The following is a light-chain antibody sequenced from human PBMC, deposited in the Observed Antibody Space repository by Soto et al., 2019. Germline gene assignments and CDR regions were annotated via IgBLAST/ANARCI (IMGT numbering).Light chain of an antibody. CDR1: QGIRGD. Sequence: AIQMTQSPSSLSASLGDRVTITCRASQGIRGDLGWYQQKPGKAPKLLISATSTLQSGVPSRFSGRGSGTNFTPTISSLQPEDFATYYCIQDFISPLTVGQGTKVEL. J-gene: IGKJ1*01. CDR2: ATS. CDR3: IQDFISPLT. V-gene: IGKV1-6*01.